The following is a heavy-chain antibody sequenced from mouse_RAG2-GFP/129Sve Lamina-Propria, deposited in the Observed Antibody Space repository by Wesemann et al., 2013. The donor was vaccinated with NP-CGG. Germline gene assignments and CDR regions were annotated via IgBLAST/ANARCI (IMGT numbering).Heavy chain of an antibody. D-gene: IGHD3-3*01. Sequence: EVKLLQSGGGLVQPGGSLKLSCVASGFTFSNYWMNWVRQSPEKGLEWVAQIRLKSDNYATHYAESVKGRFTISRDDSKSSVYLQMNNLRAEDTGIYYCTGGDRDFDYWGQGTTLTVSS. J-gene: IGHJ2*01. CDR2: IRLKSDNYAT. CDR3: TGGDRDFDY. V-gene: IGHV6-3*01. CDR1: GFTFSNYW.